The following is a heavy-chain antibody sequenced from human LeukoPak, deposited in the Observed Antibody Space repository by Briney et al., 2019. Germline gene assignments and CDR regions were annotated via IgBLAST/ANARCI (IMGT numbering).Heavy chain of an antibody. V-gene: IGHV4-39*01. CDR1: GGSIRSSYYY. CDR2: ICDSGST. CDR3: ARHYGP. J-gene: IGHJ5*02. D-gene: IGHD3-10*01. Sequence: SETLSLTCTVSGGSIRSSYYYWGWIRQPPGKGLEWIGSICDSGSTYYNPSLKSRVTISVDTSKNQFSLKLNSVTAADTAVYYRARHYGPWGQGTLVTVSS.